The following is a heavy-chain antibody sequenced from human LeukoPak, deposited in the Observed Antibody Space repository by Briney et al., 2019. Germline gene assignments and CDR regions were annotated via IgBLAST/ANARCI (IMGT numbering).Heavy chain of an antibody. Sequence: PSETLSLTCTVSGGSISSSNYYWGWIRQPPGKGLEWIGYIYHSGSTYYNPSLKSRVTISVDRSKNQFSLKLSSVTAADTAVYYCARGLFMDVWGQGTTVAVSS. J-gene: IGHJ6*02. CDR1: GGSISSSNYY. CDR3: ARGLFMDV. V-gene: IGHV4-39*07. CDR2: IYHSGST.